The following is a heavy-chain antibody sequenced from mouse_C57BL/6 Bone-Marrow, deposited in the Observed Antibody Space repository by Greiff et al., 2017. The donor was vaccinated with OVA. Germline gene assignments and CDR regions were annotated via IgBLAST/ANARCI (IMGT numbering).Heavy chain of an antibody. CDR2: IRNKANGYTT. CDR3: ARFPYYYGSLHYFDY. CDR1: GFTFTDYY. J-gene: IGHJ2*01. D-gene: IGHD1-1*01. Sequence: EVQLVESGGGLVQPGGSLSLSCAASGFTFTDYYMSWVRQPPGKALEWLGFIRNKANGYTTEYSAYVKGRFTISRDNSQSILYLQMNALRAEDSATYYCARFPYYYGSLHYFDYWGQGTTLTVSS. V-gene: IGHV7-3*01.